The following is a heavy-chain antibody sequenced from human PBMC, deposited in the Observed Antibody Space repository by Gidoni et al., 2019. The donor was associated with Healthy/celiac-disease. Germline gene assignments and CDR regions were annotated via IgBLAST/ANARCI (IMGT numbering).Heavy chain of an antibody. J-gene: IGHJ6*02. CDR2: INPNRGGT. CDR1: GYTFTGYY. D-gene: IGHD6-13*01. Sequence: QVQLVQSGAEVKKHGASVKVSCKASGYTFTGYYMHWVRQAPGQGLEWMGWINPNRGGTNYAQKFQGWVTMTRDTSISTAYMELSRLRSDDTAVYYCARDGTAAGTNVYYYYYGMDVWGQGTTVTVSS. V-gene: IGHV1-2*04. CDR3: ARDGTAAGTNVYYYYYGMDV.